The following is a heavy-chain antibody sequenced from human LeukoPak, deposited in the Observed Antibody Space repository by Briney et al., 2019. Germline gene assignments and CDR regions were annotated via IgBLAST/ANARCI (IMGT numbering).Heavy chain of an antibody. CDR3: AKDQGGGSSNFDY. V-gene: IGHV3-23*01. CDR1: GFTFSSYA. J-gene: IGHJ4*02. CDR2: ISGSGGST. D-gene: IGHD1-26*01. Sequence: GGSLRLSCAASGFTFSSYAMSWVRQAPGKGLEWVSAISGSGGSTYYADSVKGRFTISRDNSKNALYLQMNSLRAEDTAVYYCAKDQGGGSSNFDYWGQGTLVTVSS.